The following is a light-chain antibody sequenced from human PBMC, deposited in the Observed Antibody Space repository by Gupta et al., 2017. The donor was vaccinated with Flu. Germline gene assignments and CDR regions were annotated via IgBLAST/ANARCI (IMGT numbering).Light chain of an antibody. J-gene: IGKJ1*01. CDR2: GAS. V-gene: IGKV3-15*01. CDR3: QQYSNCPRT. Sequence: IVMTQSPATLSVSPGERATLSCRASQSVSTSLVWYQQKPGQAPRLLIYGASTRATGIPARFSGSGSGTEFTLSISSLQSEDIAVYYCQQYSNCPRTFGQGTKVEV. CDR1: QSVSTS.